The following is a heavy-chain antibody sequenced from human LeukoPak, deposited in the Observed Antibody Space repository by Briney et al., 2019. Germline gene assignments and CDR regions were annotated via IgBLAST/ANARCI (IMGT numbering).Heavy chain of an antibody. CDR1: GGTFSSYA. CDR2: IIPIFGTA. D-gene: IGHD3-16*02. J-gene: IGHJ4*02. CDR3: ATVRYPYYFDY. Sequence: ASVKVPCKASGGTFSSYAISWVRQAPGQGLEWMGRIIPIFGTANYAQKFQGRVTMTEDTSTDTAYMELSSLRSEDTAVYYCATVRYPYYFDYWGQGTLVTVSS. V-gene: IGHV1-69*06.